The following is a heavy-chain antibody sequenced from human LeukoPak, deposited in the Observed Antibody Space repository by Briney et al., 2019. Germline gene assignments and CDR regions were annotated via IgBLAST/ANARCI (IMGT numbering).Heavy chain of an antibody. Sequence: GGSLRLSCAASGFTFSSYAMSWVRQAPGKGLEWVSAISGSGGSTYYADSVKGRFTISRDNSKNTLYLQMNSLRAEGTAVYYCAKAGDFWSGYLMDVWGQGTTVTVSS. D-gene: IGHD3-3*01. J-gene: IGHJ6*02. V-gene: IGHV3-23*01. CDR2: ISGSGGST. CDR3: AKAGDFWSGYLMDV. CDR1: GFTFSSYA.